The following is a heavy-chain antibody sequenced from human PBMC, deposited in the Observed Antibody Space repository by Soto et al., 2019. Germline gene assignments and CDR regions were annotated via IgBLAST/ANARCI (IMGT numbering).Heavy chain of an antibody. CDR2: IIPIFGTA. CDR3: ARDREYYGSGRLAFFD. V-gene: IGHV1-69*12. Sequence: QVQLVQSGAEVKKPGSSVKVSCKASGGTFSSYAISWVRQAPGQGLEWMGGIIPIFGTANYAQKFQGRVTITADETTGPAYRELSSLRSEDTAVYYCARDREYYGSGRLAFFDWGQGTLVTVSS. D-gene: IGHD3-10*01. J-gene: IGHJ4*02. CDR1: GGTFSSYA.